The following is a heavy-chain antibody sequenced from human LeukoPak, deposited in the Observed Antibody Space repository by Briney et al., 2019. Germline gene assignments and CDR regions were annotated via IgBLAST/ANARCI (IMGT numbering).Heavy chain of an antibody. J-gene: IGHJ4*02. CDR1: GFTFNNYD. V-gene: IGHV3-30*18. Sequence: GRSLRLSCAASGFTFNNYDMHWVRQAPGKGLEGVAVISFDGSNKYYADSVKGRFTISRDKSKNTLYLQMNSLRAEDTAVYYCAKAHTSSGYYPFFDYWGQGTLVTVSS. CDR2: ISFDGSNK. D-gene: IGHD3-22*01. CDR3: AKAHTSSGYYPFFDY.